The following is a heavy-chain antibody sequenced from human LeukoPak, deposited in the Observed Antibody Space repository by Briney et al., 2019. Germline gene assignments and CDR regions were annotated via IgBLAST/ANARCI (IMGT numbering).Heavy chain of an antibody. CDR3: ARRDHYFDSSGYPLYAFDI. V-gene: IGHV5-51*01. CDR2: IYPGDSDT. Sequence: PGEPLKISCKGSGSSFTTYWIGWVRQMPGKGLEWMGIIYPGDSDTRYSPSFQGQVSISADKPISTAYLQWSSLKASDTAMYYCARRDHYFDSSGYPLYAFDIWGQGTMVTVSS. CDR1: GSSFTTYW. J-gene: IGHJ3*02. D-gene: IGHD3-22*01.